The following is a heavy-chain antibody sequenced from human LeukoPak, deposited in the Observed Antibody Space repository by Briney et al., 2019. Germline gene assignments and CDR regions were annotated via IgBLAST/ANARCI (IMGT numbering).Heavy chain of an antibody. CDR2: ISSSGSTI. CDR1: GFTFSSYW. D-gene: IGHD6-13*01. Sequence: GGSLRLSCAASGFTFSSYWMSWVRQAPGKGLEWVSYISSSGSTIYYADSVKGRFTISRDNAKNSLYLQMNSLRAEDTAVYYCARDPPQGAAAGTIYWGQGTLVTVSS. J-gene: IGHJ4*02. V-gene: IGHV3-48*04. CDR3: ARDPPQGAAAGTIY.